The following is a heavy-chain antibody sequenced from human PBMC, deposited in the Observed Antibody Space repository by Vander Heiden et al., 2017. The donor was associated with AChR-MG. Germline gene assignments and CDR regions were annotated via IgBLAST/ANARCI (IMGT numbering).Heavy chain of an antibody. Sequence: EVQLLESGGGLVQPGGSLILSCAASGFIFSSYAMSWVRQAPGKGLEWVSAISGSGNSTYYADSVKGRFTISRDNSKNTLFLQMNSLRAEDTAVYYCAKIYDYIWGSYRRFDYWGQGTLVTVSS. V-gene: IGHV3-23*01. D-gene: IGHD3-16*02. CDR2: ISGSGNST. J-gene: IGHJ4*02. CDR1: GFIFSSYA. CDR3: AKIYDYIWGSYRRFDY.